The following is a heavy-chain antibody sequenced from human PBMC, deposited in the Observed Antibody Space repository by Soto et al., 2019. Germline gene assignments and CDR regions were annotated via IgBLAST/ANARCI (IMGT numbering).Heavy chain of an antibody. CDR1: GGSISSGDYY. CDR3: ARRPGIAVAGGYGMDV. Sequence: SETLSLTCTVSGGSISSGDYYWSWIRQPPGKGLEWIGYIYYSGSTYYNPSLKSRVTISVDTSKNQFSLKLSSVTAADTAVYYCARRPGIAVAGGYGMDVWGQGTTVTVSS. CDR2: IYYSGST. D-gene: IGHD6-19*01. J-gene: IGHJ6*02. V-gene: IGHV4-30-4*01.